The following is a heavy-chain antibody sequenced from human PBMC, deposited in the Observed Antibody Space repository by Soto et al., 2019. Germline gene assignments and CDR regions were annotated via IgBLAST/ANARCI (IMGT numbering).Heavy chain of an antibody. CDR2: TYYRSRWYN. Sequence: SQTLSLTCAISGDSVSSNSAAWNWVRLSPSRGLEWLARTYYRSRWYNDYAVSVRSRITVNPDTSKNQFSLQLTSVTPEDTAVYYCAGTSSHQWYYMDVWGKGTTVTVSS. V-gene: IGHV6-1*01. J-gene: IGHJ6*03. CDR1: GDSVSSNSAA. D-gene: IGHD1-7*01. CDR3: AGTSSHQWYYMDV.